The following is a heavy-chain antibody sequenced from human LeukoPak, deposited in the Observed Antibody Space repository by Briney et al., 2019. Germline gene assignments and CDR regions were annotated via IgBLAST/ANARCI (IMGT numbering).Heavy chain of an antibody. CDR2: ISGSGGST. Sequence: TGGSLRLSCAASGFTFSSYAMSWVRQAPAKGLEWVSAISGSGGSTYYADSVKGRFTISRDNSKNTLYLQMSSLRAEDTAVYYCAKDPRTTVTNYWGQGTLVTVSS. D-gene: IGHD4-11*01. CDR3: AKDPRTTVTNY. CDR1: GFTFSSYA. V-gene: IGHV3-23*01. J-gene: IGHJ4*02.